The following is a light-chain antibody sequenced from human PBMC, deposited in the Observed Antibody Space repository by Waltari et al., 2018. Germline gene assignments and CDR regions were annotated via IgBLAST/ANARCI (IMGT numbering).Light chain of an antibody. V-gene: IGKV3-15*01. CDR3: QQYNNWLWT. CDR2: CAS. Sequence: EIVMTQSPATLSVSPGARAPLSCRASQSVSSNLAWYQQKPGQAPRLLIYCASTRATGIPARFSGSGSGTEFTLTISSMQSEDFAVYYCQQYNNWLWTFGQGTKVEIK. J-gene: IGKJ1*01. CDR1: QSVSSN.